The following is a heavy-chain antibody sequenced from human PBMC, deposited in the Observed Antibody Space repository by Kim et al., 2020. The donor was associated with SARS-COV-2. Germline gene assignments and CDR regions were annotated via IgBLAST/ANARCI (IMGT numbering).Heavy chain of an antibody. CDR3: ARLRAGWFDP. CDR1: GGSISSSSYY. D-gene: IGHD3-10*01. V-gene: IGHV4-39*01. J-gene: IGHJ5*02. CDR2: IYYSGST. Sequence: SETLSLTCTVSGGSISSSSYYWGWIRQPPGKGLEWIGSIYYSGSTYYNPSLKSRVTISVDTSKNQFSLKLSSVTAADTAVYYCARLRAGWFDPWGQGPL.